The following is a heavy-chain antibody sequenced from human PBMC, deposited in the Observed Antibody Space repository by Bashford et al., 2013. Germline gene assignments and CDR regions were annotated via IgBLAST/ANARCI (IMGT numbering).Heavy chain of an antibody. CDR2: MYGNGGRI. CDR1: GFTSLDYA. Sequence: HSGGSLRLSCTASGFTSLDYATHWVRQVPGKGLEWVSGMYGNGGRIDYGDSVKGRFTISRDNAKNTLYLQMNVLRAEDTALYYCIRDVKPGGADVWGQGTTVTVSS. D-gene: IGHD2-21*01. V-gene: IGHV3-9*02. J-gene: IGHJ6*02. CDR3: IRDVKPGGADV.